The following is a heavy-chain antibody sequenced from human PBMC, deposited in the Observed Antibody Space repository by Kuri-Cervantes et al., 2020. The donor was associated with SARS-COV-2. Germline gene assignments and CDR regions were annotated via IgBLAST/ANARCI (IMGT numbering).Heavy chain of an antibody. J-gene: IGHJ4*02. Sequence: GESLKISCAASGFTFSSYSMNWVRQAPGKGLEWVSSISSSSSYIYYADSVKGRFTIFRDNAKNSLYLQMNSLRAEDAAVYYCYAIAVAGTVDYWGQGTLVTVSS. V-gene: IGHV3-21*01. CDR1: GFTFSSYS. D-gene: IGHD6-19*01. CDR2: ISSSSSYI. CDR3: YAIAVAGTVDY.